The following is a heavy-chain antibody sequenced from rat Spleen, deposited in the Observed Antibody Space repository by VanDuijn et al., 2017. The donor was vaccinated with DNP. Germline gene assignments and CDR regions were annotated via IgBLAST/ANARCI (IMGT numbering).Heavy chain of an antibody. J-gene: IGHJ2*01. CDR1: GFPFSNSD. V-gene: IGHV5-27*01. Sequence: EVQLVESGGGLVQPGRSLKLSCAASGFPFSNSDMAWVRQAPTKGLEWVASISASGGSTSYRDSVKGRFTISRDNAKSTLYLQMDSLRSEDTATYYCTTDLSSPYWGQGVMVTVSS. D-gene: IGHD1-2*01. CDR2: ISASGGST. CDR3: TTDLSSPY.